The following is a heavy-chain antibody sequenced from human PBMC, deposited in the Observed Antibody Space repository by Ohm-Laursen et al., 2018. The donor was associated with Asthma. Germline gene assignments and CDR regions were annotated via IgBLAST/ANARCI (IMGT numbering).Heavy chain of an antibody. CDR2: IFPDGRHT. CDR3: ARGNVEGLL. CDR1: GFTFSDYF. D-gene: IGHD5-24*01. J-gene: IGHJ4*02. V-gene: IGHV3-74*01. Sequence: SLRLSCSASGFTFSDYFMHWVHQGPGQGLVWISHIFPDGRHTNYADSVKGRFTISRDDAQNTVYLQMNSLRVDDTAVYYCARGNVEGLLWGQGTLVTVSS.